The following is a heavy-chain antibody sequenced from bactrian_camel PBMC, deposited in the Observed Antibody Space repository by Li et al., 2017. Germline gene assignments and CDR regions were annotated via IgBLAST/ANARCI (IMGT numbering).Heavy chain of an antibody. J-gene: IGHJ4*01. V-gene: IGHV3S55*01. CDR3: VADNFFCPLAIQSRGVITF. Sequence: HVQLVESGGGSVQAGGSPRLSCVASGDTIGRYCMGWFRQIPDKEREGVAGIESDGSTSYADSVKGRFTVSQDSAKNSLYLQTNSLKPEDTAVYYCVADNFFCPLAIQSRGVITFWGQGTQVTVS. D-gene: IGHD3*01. CDR1: GDTIGRYC. CDR2: IESDGST.